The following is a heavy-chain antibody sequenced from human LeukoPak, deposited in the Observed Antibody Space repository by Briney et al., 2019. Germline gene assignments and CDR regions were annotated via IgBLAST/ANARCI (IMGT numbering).Heavy chain of an antibody. CDR1: GFTFSSYS. Sequence: PGGSLRLSCAASGFTFSSYSMNWVRQAPGKGLEWVSYISSSSSTIYYADSVKGRFTISRDNAKNSLYLQMNSLRAEDTAVYYCAKDSMIVVTHSTGYWGQGTLVTVSS. CDR3: AKDSMIVVTHSTGY. J-gene: IGHJ4*02. CDR2: ISSSSSTI. V-gene: IGHV3-48*04. D-gene: IGHD3-22*01.